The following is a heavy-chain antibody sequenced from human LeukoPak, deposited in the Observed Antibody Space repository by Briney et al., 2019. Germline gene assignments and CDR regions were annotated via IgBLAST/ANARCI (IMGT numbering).Heavy chain of an antibody. D-gene: IGHD1-26*01. Sequence: GGSLRLSCAASALSFSDYNMNWVRQAPGKGLEWVSSITSSGSYIYYADSVKGRFTISRDNAKNSLYLQLNSLRAEDTAVYYCARDPYGGTYSDYYYYYMDVWGKGTTVTVSS. CDR2: ITSSGSYI. CDR3: ARDPYGGTYSDYYYYYMDV. V-gene: IGHV3-21*01. J-gene: IGHJ6*03. CDR1: ALSFSDYN.